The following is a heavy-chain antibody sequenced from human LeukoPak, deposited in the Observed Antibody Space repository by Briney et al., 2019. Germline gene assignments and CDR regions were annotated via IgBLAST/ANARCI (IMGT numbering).Heavy chain of an antibody. CDR1: GFTFSIYR. CDR2: ISGSGAGT. V-gene: IGHV3-23*01. J-gene: IGHJ4*02. D-gene: IGHD3-10*01. CDR3: AREQNIRGVIIIVDS. Sequence: AGGSLRISCTASGFTFSIYRMKWGRQAQGTGLEWGPSISGSGAGTYYADSVKGRFTISRDNSKNTLYLEVNGLRADDTAIYYCAREQNIRGVIIIVDSWGQGTLVTVSS.